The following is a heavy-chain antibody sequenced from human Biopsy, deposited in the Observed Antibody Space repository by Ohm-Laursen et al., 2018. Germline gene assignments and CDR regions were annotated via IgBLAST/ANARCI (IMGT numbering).Heavy chain of an antibody. CDR3: AKGAGSCRSQGFDY. V-gene: IGHV3-9*01. CDR1: GSTFADYA. J-gene: IGHJ4*02. D-gene: IGHD2-2*01. Sequence: SLRLSCSGPGSTFADYARYWVRQGPGKGLERVSGISWNSGSKGYADSVKGRFTISRDSAKNSLYLQMNSLRTEDTALYYCAKGAGSCRSQGFDYWGQGILVAVSS. CDR2: ISWNSGSK.